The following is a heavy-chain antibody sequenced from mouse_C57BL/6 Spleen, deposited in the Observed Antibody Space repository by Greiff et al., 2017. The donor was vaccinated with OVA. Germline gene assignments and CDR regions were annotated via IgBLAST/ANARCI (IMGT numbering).Heavy chain of an antibody. CDR1: GFTFSSYT. J-gene: IGHJ4*01. Sequence: EVQGVESGGGLVKPGGSLKLSCAASGFTFSSYTMSWVRPTPEQRLEWVATISGGGGNTYYQVSVKGRFTISRDNDKNTLYLDMSSLRSEDTAWYDCARQYYGRGYAMDYWGQGTSVTVSS. CDR3: ARQYYGRGYAMDY. V-gene: IGHV5-9*01. CDR2: ISGGGGNT. D-gene: IGHD1-1*01.